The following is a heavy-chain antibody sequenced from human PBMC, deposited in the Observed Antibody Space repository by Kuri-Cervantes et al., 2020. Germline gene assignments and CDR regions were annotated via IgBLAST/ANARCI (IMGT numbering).Heavy chain of an antibody. D-gene: IGHD6-19*01. CDR1: GFTLSSSW. CDR3: ARGNRGQWLVVLTSWPDY. Sequence: GESLKISCAASGFTLSSSWMHWVCQAPEKGLEWVAVIWYDGSNKYYADSVKGRFTISRDNSKNTLYLQMNSLRAEDTAVYYCARGNRGQWLVVLTSWPDYWGQGTLVTVSS. J-gene: IGHJ4*02. V-gene: IGHV3-33*08. CDR2: IWYDGSNK.